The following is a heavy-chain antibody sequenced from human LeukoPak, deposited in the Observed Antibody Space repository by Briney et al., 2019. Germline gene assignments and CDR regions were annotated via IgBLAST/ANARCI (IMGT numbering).Heavy chain of an antibody. V-gene: IGHV4-38-2*01. D-gene: IGHD3-10*01. Sequence: SETLSLTCGVSGYSISRGYYWAWIRQPPGKGLEWIGTIYHTGRTYYTPSLGSRVTISVDTPKNEFSLNLTSVTAADTAVYYCARAGWIITSGIDYWGQGALVTVSS. J-gene: IGHJ4*02. CDR3: ARAGWIITSGIDY. CDR2: IYHTGRT. CDR1: GYSISRGYY.